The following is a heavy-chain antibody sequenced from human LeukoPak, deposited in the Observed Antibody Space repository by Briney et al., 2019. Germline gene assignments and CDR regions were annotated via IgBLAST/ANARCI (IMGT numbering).Heavy chain of an antibody. D-gene: IGHD3-3*01. CDR1: GGSISSSSYY. CDR3: ARGLRFLEWSPN. V-gene: IGHV4-39*07. J-gene: IGHJ4*02. CDR2: IYHSGST. Sequence: SETLSFTCTVSGGSISSSSYYWGWIRQPPGKGLEWIGSIYHSGSTYYNPSLKSRVTISVDTSKNQFSLKLSSVTAADTAVYYCARGLRFLEWSPNWGQGTLVTVSS.